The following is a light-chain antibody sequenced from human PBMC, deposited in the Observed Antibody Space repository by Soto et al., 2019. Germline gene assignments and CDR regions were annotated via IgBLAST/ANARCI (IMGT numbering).Light chain of an antibody. CDR3: QSYYSSRSPLYV. J-gene: IGLJ1*01. V-gene: IGLV1-40*01. Sequence: QSVLTQPPSVSGAPGQRVSISCTGSSSNIGAGYDVHWYQHLPGTAPKLLIYANNNRPSGVPDRFSGSNSGTSASLAITGLQAEDEADYYCQSYYSSRSPLYVFGTGTKLTVL. CDR2: ANN. CDR1: SSNIGAGYD.